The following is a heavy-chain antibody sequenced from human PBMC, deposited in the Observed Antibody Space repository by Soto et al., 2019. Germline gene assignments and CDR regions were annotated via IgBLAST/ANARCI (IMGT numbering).Heavy chain of an antibody. CDR2: ISSTTNYI. J-gene: IGHJ4*02. V-gene: IGHV3-21*01. Sequence: PGGSLRLSCAASGFTFTRYSMNWVRQAPGKGLEWVSSISSTTNYIYYADSMKGRFTVSRDNAKNSGYLEMNSLSAEDTAVYYCARESEDLTSNFDYWGQGTLVTVSS. CDR1: GFTFTRYS. CDR3: ARESEDLTSNFDY.